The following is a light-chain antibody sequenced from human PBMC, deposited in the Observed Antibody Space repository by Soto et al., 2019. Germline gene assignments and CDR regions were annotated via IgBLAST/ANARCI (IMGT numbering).Light chain of an antibody. Sequence: QSALTQPASVSGSPGQSITISCTGTSSDVGSYNLVSWYQQHPGKAPKLMIYEGSKPPSGVSNRVSGSKSGNTASLTISGLQAEDEADYHCCSYTSSSTLIFGGGTKLTVL. CDR3: CSYTSSSTLI. CDR2: EGS. CDR1: SSDVGSYNL. V-gene: IGLV2-23*01. J-gene: IGLJ2*01.